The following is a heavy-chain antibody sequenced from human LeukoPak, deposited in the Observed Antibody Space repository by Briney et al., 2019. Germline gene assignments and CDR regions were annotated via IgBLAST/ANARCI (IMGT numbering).Heavy chain of an antibody. V-gene: IGHV3-9*03. Sequence: PGRSLRLSCAASGFTFDDYAMHWVRQAPGKGLEWVSGISWDSGSIGYADSVKGRFTISRDNAKNSLYLQMNSLRAEDMALYYCARSGMYSSGWYSGYYYYMDVWGKGTTVTISS. CDR1: GFTFDDYA. CDR2: ISWDSGSI. CDR3: ARSGMYSSGWYSGYYYYMDV. J-gene: IGHJ6*03. D-gene: IGHD6-19*01.